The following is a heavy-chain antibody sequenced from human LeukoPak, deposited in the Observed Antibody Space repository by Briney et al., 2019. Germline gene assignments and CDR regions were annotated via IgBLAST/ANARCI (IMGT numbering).Heavy chain of an antibody. CDR1: GYTFTSYD. D-gene: IGHD3-16*02. CDR3: ARATFGGVIVY. J-gene: IGHJ4*02. V-gene: IGHV1-8*01. CDR2: MNPNSGNT. Sequence: ASVKVSCMPSGYTFTSYDISWVRQATGQGLEWMGWMNPNSGNTGYAQKFQGRVAMTRNTSISTAYMELSSLRSEDTAVYYCARATFGGVIVYWGQGTLVTVSS.